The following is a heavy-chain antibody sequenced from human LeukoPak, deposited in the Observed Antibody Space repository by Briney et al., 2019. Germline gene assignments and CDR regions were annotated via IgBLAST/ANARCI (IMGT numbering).Heavy chain of an antibody. J-gene: IGHJ4*02. Sequence: PEGSLRLSCAASGFTFSSYAMSWVRQAPGKGLEWVSAISGSGGSTYYADSVKGRFTISRDNSKNTLYLQMNSLRAEDTAVYYCAKDCSGGSCYSAFDYWGQGTLVTVSS. CDR3: AKDCSGGSCYSAFDY. V-gene: IGHV3-23*01. D-gene: IGHD2-15*01. CDR1: GFTFSSYA. CDR2: ISGSGGST.